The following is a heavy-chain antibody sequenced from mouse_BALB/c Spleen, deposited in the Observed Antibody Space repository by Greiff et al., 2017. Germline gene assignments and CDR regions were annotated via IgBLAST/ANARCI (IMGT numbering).Heavy chain of an antibody. CDR1: GYSITSDYA. J-gene: IGHJ2*01. CDR3: ARRGETDY. Sequence: EVNLVESGPGLVKPSQSLSLTCTVTGYSITSDYAWNWIRQFPGNKLEWMGYISYSGSTSYNPSLKSRISITRDTSKNQFFLQLNSVTTEDTATYYCARRGETDYWGQGTTLTVSS. V-gene: IGHV3-2*02. CDR2: ISYSGST.